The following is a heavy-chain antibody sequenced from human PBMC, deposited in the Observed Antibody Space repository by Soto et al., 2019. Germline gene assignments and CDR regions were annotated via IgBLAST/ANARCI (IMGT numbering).Heavy chain of an antibody. J-gene: IGHJ4*02. D-gene: IGHD5-12*01. CDR1: GGSISSYY. Sequence: SETLSLTCTVSGGSISSYYWSWIRQPPGKGLEWIGYIYYSGSTNYNPSLKSRVTISVDTSKNQFSLKLSSVTAADTAVYYCARVTPRRRDGYNPNYFDYWGQGTLVTVSS. CDR2: IYYSGST. CDR3: ARVTPRRRDGYNPNYFDY. V-gene: IGHV4-59*01.